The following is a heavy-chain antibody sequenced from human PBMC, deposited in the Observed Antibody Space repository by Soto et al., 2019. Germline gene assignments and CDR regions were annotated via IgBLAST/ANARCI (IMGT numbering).Heavy chain of an antibody. V-gene: IGHV3-15*01. D-gene: IGHD6-19*01. CDR3: VKDGSSGWPYFDDMDV. CDR2: IKTRIDSATT. Sequence: EVQLVESGGGLVKPGESLRLSCEASGASFTNAWMNWVRQAPGKGLEWVGRIKTRIDSATTDYAAPVKGRFTISRDDSKNTLYLQMSSLRAEDTALYFCVKDGSSGWPYFDDMDVWGQGTTVTVSS. CDR1: GASFTNAW. J-gene: IGHJ6*02.